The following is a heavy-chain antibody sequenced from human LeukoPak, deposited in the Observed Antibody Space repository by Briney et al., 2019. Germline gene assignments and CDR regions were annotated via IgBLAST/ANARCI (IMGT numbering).Heavy chain of an antibody. CDR1: GFTFGDYA. J-gene: IGHJ4*02. V-gene: IGHV3-23*01. CDR2: ISGPGGTT. Sequence: PGGSLRLSCTASGFTFGDYALSWVRQAPGKGLEWVSTISGPGGTTYYAASVKGRFIISRDNSKNTLYLQMNSLRADDTAVYHCAKVRIAGAPPASFDYWGQGALVTVSS. D-gene: IGHD1-26*01. CDR3: AKVRIAGAPPASFDY.